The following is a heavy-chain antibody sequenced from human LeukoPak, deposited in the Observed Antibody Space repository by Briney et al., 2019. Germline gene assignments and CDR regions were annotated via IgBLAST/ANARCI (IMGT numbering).Heavy chain of an antibody. Sequence: GASVKVSCKASGYTFTGYYMHWVRQAPGQGLEWMGWINPNSGGTIYAQKFQGRVTMTRDTSISTAYMELSRLRSDDTAVYYCAKDTAMAYYFDYWGQGTLVTVSS. J-gene: IGHJ4*02. CDR2: INPNSGGT. D-gene: IGHD5-18*01. V-gene: IGHV1-2*02. CDR1: GYTFTGYY. CDR3: AKDTAMAYYFDY.